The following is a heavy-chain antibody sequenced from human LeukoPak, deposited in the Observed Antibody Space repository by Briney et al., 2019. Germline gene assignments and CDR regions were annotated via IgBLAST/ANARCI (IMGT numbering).Heavy chain of an antibody. V-gene: IGHV4-59*08. CDR2: ISYSGST. Sequence: SETLSLTCTVSGGSISTYFWSWIRQPPGKGLEWIGYISYSGSTNYNPSLRGRVTISVDTSKNQFSLKLSSVTAADTAVYYCAKIQNYDIHFDYWGQGTLVTVSS. J-gene: IGHJ4*02. CDR3: AKIQNYDIHFDY. D-gene: IGHD3-9*01. CDR1: GGSISTYF.